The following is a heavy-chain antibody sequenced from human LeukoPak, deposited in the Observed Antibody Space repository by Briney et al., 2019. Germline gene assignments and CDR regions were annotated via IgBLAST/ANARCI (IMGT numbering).Heavy chain of an antibody. CDR2: ISSTSSYI. V-gene: IGHV3-21*01. D-gene: IGHD3-16*01. Sequence: GVSLRLSCAASGFTFSAYEMNWVRQAPGKGLDWVSSISSTSSYIYYADSVTGRFTISRDNVKNSLYLQMNSLRAEDTAVYYCARGGGHDAFDIWGQGTMVTVSS. J-gene: IGHJ3*02. CDR3: ARGGGHDAFDI. CDR1: GFTFSAYE.